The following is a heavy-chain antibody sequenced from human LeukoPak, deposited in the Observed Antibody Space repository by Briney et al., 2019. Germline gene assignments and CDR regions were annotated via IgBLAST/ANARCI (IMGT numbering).Heavy chain of an antibody. D-gene: IGHD3-10*01. CDR1: GYTFSDYY. V-gene: IGHV1-69-2*01. Sequence: ASVTISCKSSGYTFSDYYIHWVRQAPGGGLQWLGRVDPEDAKAVYSENLQGRVTITADSFSDSTYMFLSSLTSEDTAFYYCATSGRSSLAFDVWGQGTVTVSS. J-gene: IGHJ3*01. CDR2: VDPEDAKA. CDR3: ATSGRSSLAFDV.